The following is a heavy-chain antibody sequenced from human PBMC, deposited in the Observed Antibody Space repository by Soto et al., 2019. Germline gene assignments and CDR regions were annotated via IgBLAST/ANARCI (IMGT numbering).Heavy chain of an antibody. CDR2: IYHSVST. CDR1: GGSISSSNW. V-gene: IGHV4-4*02. J-gene: IGHJ4*02. Sequence: QVQLQESGPGLVKPSGTLSLTCAVSGGSISSSNWWSWVRQPPGKGLEWIGEIYHSVSTNYNPSLKTRVTISVDTSKKQFSLKLNSVTAADTAVYYCARSALAGTRFDYWGQGTLVTVSS. CDR3: ARSALAGTRFDY. D-gene: IGHD6-19*01.